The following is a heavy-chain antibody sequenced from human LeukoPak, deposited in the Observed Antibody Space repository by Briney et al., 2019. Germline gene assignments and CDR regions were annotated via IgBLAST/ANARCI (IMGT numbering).Heavy chain of an antibody. CDR1: GFTFSGYW. CDR2: INQDGSKK. J-gene: IGHJ4*02. V-gene: IGHV3-7*01. CDR3: ARMTTADY. Sequence: PGGSLRLSCAASGFTFSGYWMSWVRQAPGKGLEWVANINQDGSKKYYVDSVKGRFTISRDNAKNSLYLQMNSLRAEDTAVYYGARMTTADYWGQGTLVTVSS. D-gene: IGHD4-17*01.